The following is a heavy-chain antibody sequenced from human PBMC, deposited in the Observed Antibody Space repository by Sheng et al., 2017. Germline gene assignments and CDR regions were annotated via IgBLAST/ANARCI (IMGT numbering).Heavy chain of an antibody. V-gene: IGHV3-23*04. CDR1: GFTLSDYL. D-gene: IGHD5-12*01. CDR2: IRRTDGGT. J-gene: IGHJ4*02. Sequence: VQLVESGGGLVKPGGSLRLSCAASGFTLSDYLMSWIRQTPGKGLEWVSAIRRTDGGTYYADSVKGRFTISRDNSMNKLYLQMNSLRVEDTSVYYCAKDAGTWHGDYWGQGALVTVSS. CDR3: AKDAGTWHGDY.